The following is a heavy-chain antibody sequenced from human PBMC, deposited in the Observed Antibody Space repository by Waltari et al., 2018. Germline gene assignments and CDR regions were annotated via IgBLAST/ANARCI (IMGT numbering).Heavy chain of an antibody. CDR2: IYYSGST. D-gene: IGHD6-19*01. J-gene: IGHJ4*02. CDR1: GGSISRYY. CDR3: ARDYSRAVGTFDY. Sequence: QVQLQESGPGLVKPSETLSLTCTVSGGSISRYYWSWIRQPPGKGLEWIGYIYYSGSTNYNPSLKSRVTISVDTSKNQFSLKLSSVTAADTAVYYCARDYSRAVGTFDYWGQGTLVTVSS. V-gene: IGHV4-59*01.